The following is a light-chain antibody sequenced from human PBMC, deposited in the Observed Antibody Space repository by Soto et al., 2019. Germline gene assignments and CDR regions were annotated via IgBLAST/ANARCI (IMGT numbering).Light chain of an antibody. V-gene: IGKV4-1*01. CDR1: QSVLHSSNNKNY. CDR2: WAS. CDR3: QQYYTTPDT. Sequence: DIVMTQSPDSLAVSLGERATINCKSSQSVLHSSNNKNYLAWYQQKPGQPPKLLIYWASIRQSGVPDRFSGSGSGTDFTLTISSLQAEDVAIYYCQQYYTTPDTFGQGTELEIK. J-gene: IGKJ2*01.